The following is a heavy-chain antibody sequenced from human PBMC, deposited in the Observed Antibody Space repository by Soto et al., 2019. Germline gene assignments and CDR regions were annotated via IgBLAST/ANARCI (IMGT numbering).Heavy chain of an antibody. V-gene: IGHV3-30*18. CDR1: GFIFSSYG. D-gene: IGHD2-15*01. J-gene: IGHJ4*02. CDR3: AKEVDCGGGSCSWSEGFDY. CDR2: ISYEGSHT. Sequence: QVQLVESGGGVVQPGRSLRLSCAASGFIFSSYGMHWVRQAPGKGLEWVAVISYEGSHTYYADSVKGRFTITRDNSKNTVYLQMNSLRPEDTAVYYCAKEVDCGGGSCSWSEGFDYWGQGTLLTVSS.